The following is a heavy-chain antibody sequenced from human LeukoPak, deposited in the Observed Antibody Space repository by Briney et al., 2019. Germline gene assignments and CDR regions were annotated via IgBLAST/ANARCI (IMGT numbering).Heavy chain of an antibody. V-gene: IGHV5-51*01. CDR1: GYSFTSYW. J-gene: IGHJ4*02. D-gene: IGHD3-9*01. CDR2: IYPGDSDT. Sequence: GESLKISCKGSGYSFTSYWIGWVRQMPGKGLEWMGIIYPGDSDTRYSPSFQGQVTISADKSISTAYLQWSSLKASDTAMYYCARHGVLRYFDRFENYFDYWGQGTLVTVSS. CDR3: ARHGVLRYFDRFENYFDY.